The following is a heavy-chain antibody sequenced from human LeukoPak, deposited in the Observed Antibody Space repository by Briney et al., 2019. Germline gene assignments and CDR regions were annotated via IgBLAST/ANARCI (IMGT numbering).Heavy chain of an antibody. J-gene: IGHJ4*02. CDR3: ARDATRYSGSHPFDY. CDR2: IYHSGST. Sequence: SETLSLTCAVYGGSFSGYYWSWIRQPPGKGLEWIGYIYHSGSTYYNPSLKSRVTISVDRSKNQFSLRLSSVTAADTAVYYCARDATRYSGSHPFDYWGQGTLVTVSS. D-gene: IGHD1-26*01. CDR1: GGSFSGYY. V-gene: IGHV4-34*01.